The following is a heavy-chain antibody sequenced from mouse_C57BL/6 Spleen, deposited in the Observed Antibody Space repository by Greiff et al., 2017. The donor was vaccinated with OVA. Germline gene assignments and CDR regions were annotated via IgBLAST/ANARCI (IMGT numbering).Heavy chain of an antibody. CDR3: VREAYDYGFAY. CDR1: GFTFNTYA. D-gene: IGHD2-4*01. V-gene: IGHV10-3*01. CDR2: IRSKSSNYAT. J-gene: IGHJ3*01. Sequence: DVMLVESGGGLVQPKGSLKLSCAASGFTFNTYAMPWVRQAPGKGLEWVARIRSKSSNYATYYADSVKDRFTISRAVSQSMLYLQMNSLKTEDTAVYYCVREAYDYGFAYWGQGTLVTVSA.